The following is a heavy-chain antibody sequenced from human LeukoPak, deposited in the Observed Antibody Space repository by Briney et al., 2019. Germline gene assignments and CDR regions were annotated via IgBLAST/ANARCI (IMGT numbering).Heavy chain of an antibody. V-gene: IGHV1-46*01. CDR2: INPSGGST. CDR3: ARNLRGPTGIAAAGTRNYGMDV. J-gene: IGHJ6*02. Sequence: ASVKVSCKASGYTFTSYYMHWVRQAPGQGLEWMGIINPSGGSTSYAQKFQGRVTMTRDTSTSTVYMELSSLRSEDTAVYYCARNLRGPTGIAAAGTRNYGMDVWGQGTTVTVSS. CDR1: GYTFTSYY. D-gene: IGHD6-13*01.